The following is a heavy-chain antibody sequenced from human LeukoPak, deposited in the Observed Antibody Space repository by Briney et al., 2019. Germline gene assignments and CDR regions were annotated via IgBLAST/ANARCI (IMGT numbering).Heavy chain of an antibody. Sequence: PSETLSLTCTVPGGSISSSSYYWGWFRQPPGKGLEWIGSFYYSGSTYYSPSLKSRVTISVDPSKNQFSLKLSSVTAADTAVYYCALAHGDYFYYFDYWGQGTLVSVSS. CDR3: ALAHGDYFYYFDY. V-gene: IGHV4-39*01. D-gene: IGHD4-17*01. CDR2: FYYSGST. J-gene: IGHJ4*02. CDR1: GGSISSSSYY.